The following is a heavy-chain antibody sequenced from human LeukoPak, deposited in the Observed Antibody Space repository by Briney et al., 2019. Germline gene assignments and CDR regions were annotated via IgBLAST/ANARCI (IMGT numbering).Heavy chain of an antibody. D-gene: IGHD5-12*01. V-gene: IGHV3-53*01. CDR1: GFPVSSCF. J-gene: IGHJ4*02. Sequence: GGSLRLSCAASGFPVSSCFMAWVRQAPGKGLEWVSVIYNVGSTYYADSVKGRFTISRDNAKKSLSLQMNSLRAEDTAVYYCAKDGREWPRSLDYWGQGTLVTVSS. CDR3: AKDGREWPRSLDY. CDR2: IYNVGST.